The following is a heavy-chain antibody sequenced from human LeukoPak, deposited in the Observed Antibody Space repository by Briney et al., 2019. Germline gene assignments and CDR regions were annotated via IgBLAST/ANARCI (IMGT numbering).Heavy chain of an antibody. J-gene: IGHJ4*02. CDR3: ASLNYGPDY. Sequence: GGSLRLSCAASGFTFTNYAMSWARQAPGKGLEWVSSISYGDGSTYYADSLKGRFTISRDNSKNMLYLQMNSLRAEDTAVYYCASLNYGPDYWGQGTLVTASS. CDR1: GFTFTNYA. D-gene: IGHD3-16*01. V-gene: IGHV3-23*01. CDR2: ISYGDGST.